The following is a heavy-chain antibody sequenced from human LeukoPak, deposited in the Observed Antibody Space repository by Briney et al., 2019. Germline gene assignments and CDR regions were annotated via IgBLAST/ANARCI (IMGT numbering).Heavy chain of an antibody. CDR3: AREQGSGSYYTVDY. V-gene: IGHV3-30-3*01. Sequence: PGGSLRLSCAASGFTFSSYAMHWVRQAPGKGLEWVAVISYDGSNKYYADSVKGRFTISRDNSKNTLYLQMNSLRAEDTAVYYCAREQGSGSYYTVDYWGQGTLVTVSS. CDR1: GFTFSSYA. CDR2: ISYDGSNK. J-gene: IGHJ4*02. D-gene: IGHD3-10*01.